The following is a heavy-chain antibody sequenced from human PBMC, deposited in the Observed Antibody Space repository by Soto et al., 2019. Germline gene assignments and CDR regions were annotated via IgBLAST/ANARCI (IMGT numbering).Heavy chain of an antibody. J-gene: IGHJ4*02. V-gene: IGHV4-34*09. Sequence: SETLSLTCAVYGGSFSGYYWSWIRQPPGKGLEWIGYIYYSGSTYYNPSLKSRVTISVDTSKNQFSLKLSSVTAADTAVYYCARTRYYYDSSGPYYFDYWGQGTLVTVSS. CDR1: GGSFSGYY. CDR3: ARTRYYYDSSGPYYFDY. D-gene: IGHD3-22*01. CDR2: IYYSGST.